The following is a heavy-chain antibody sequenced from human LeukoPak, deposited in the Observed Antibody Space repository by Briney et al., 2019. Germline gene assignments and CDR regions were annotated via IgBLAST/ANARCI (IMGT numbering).Heavy chain of an antibody. Sequence: QSGGSLRLSCAASGFTFSSYAMSWVRQAPGKGLEWVSAISGSGGSTYYADSVKGRFTISRDNAKNSLYLQMNSLRAEDTAVYYCARDRAPKGRTWELLGYYFDYWGQGTLVTVSS. CDR2: ISGSGGST. CDR3: ARDRAPKGRTWELLGYYFDY. J-gene: IGHJ4*02. CDR1: GFTFSSYA. V-gene: IGHV3-23*01. D-gene: IGHD1-26*01.